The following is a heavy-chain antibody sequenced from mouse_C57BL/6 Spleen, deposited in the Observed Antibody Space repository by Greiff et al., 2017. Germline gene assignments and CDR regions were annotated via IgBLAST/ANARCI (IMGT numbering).Heavy chain of an antibody. D-gene: IGHD3-2*02. J-gene: IGHJ4*01. CDR2: IDPNSGDT. Sequence: QVQLQQPGAELVKPGASVKLSCKASGYTFTSYWMHWVKQRPGRGLEWIGRIDPNSGDTKYNEKFKSKATLTVDKPSSTAYMQLSSLTSEDSAVYYCARGGSSGYGVYYAMDYWGQGTSVTVSS. V-gene: IGHV1-72*01. CDR3: ARGGSSGYGVYYAMDY. CDR1: GYTFTSYW.